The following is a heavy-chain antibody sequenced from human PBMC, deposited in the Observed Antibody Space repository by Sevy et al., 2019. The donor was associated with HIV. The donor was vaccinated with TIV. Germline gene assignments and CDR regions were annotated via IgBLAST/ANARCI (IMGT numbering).Heavy chain of an antibody. J-gene: IGHJ4*02. D-gene: IGHD1-7*01. CDR3: ARDLLTGTTGYTGD. CDR2: IGPTGSYM. Sequence: GGSLRLSCAASGFTFNNYSMNWVRQAPGKGLEWVSTIGPTGSYMYYADSVKGRFTISRDNAKGSLYLEMNSLRAEDTAVYYCARDLLTGTTGYTGDWGQGTLVTVSS. V-gene: IGHV3-21*01. CDR1: GFTFNNYS.